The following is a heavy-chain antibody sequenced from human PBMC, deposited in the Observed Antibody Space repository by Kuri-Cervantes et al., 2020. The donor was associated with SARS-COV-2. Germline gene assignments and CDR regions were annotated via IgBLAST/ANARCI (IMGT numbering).Heavy chain of an antibody. D-gene: IGHD4-17*01. CDR1: GGSFSGYY. V-gene: IGHV4-34*01. Sequence: SETLSLTCAVYGGSFSGYYWSWIRQPPGKGLEWIGEINHSGSTNYNPSLKSRVTILVYTSQNQFSLKLDSMTAADTAVYYCAKHDYGDYGTFDYWGQGTLVTVSS. J-gene: IGHJ4*02. CDR3: AKHDYGDYGTFDY. CDR2: INHSGST.